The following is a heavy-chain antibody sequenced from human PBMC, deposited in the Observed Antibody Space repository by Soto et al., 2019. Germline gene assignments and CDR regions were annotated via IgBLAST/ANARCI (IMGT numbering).Heavy chain of an antibody. V-gene: IGHV3-23*01. J-gene: IGHJ6*02. D-gene: IGHD1-1*01. CDR3: AKDGWNDLVRYYYYYGMDV. Sequence: GGSLRLSCAASGFTFSSYAMSWVRQAPGKGLEWVSAISGSGGSTYYADSVKGRFTISRDNSKNTLYLQMNSLRAEDTAVYYCAKDGWNDLVRYYYYYGMDVWGQGTTVTVSS. CDR1: GFTFSSYA. CDR2: ISGSGGST.